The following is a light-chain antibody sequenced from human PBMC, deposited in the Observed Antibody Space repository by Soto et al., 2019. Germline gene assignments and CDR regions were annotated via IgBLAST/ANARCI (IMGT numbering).Light chain of an antibody. J-gene: IGLJ3*02. Sequence: QSALTQPASVSGSPGQSITISCTGTSSDVGGYNFVSWYQQHPGKAPRLIFYEVSSRPSGVSYRFSGSKSGNTASLTISGLQAEDEADYYCSSYTVRNTLVLFGGGTKLTVL. CDR2: EVS. CDR3: SSYTVRNTLVL. V-gene: IGLV2-14*01. CDR1: SSDVGGYNF.